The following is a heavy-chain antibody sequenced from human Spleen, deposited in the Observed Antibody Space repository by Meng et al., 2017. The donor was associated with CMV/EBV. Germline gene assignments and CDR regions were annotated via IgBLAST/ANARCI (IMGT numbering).Heavy chain of an antibody. CDR2: IYPNTGGT. D-gene: IGHD2-8*01. J-gene: IGHJ2*01. CDR1: FTGYY. CDR3: ARIPYCTNGVCYPYWYFDL. Sequence: FTGYYMHWVRRAPGQGLEWMGWIYPNTGGTNYAQKFQGRVTMTRDTSIRTAYMELSRLRSDDTAVYYCARIPYCTNGVCYPYWYFDLWGRGTLVTSPQ. V-gene: IGHV1-2*02.